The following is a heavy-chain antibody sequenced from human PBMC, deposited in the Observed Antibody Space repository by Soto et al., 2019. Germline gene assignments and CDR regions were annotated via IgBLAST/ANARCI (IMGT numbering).Heavy chain of an antibody. V-gene: IGHV1-46*01. CDR2: INPSGGST. CDR1: GYIFTNHY. J-gene: IGHJ4*02. D-gene: IGHD3-22*01. Sequence: QVQLVQSGAEVKKPGASVKVSCKASGYIFTNHYIHWVRQAPGQGLEWMGIINPSGGSTNYLQKYQGRVTMTRNTSTSTVYMELSSLRSEDTAVYVCARADYYDSSGFDYDYWGQGTLVTVSS. CDR3: ARADYYDSSGFDYDY.